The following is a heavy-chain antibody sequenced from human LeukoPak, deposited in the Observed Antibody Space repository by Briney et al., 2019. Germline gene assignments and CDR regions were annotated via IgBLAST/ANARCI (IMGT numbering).Heavy chain of an antibody. Sequence: ASVKVSCKASGYTFTSYGISWVRQAPGQGLEWMGWISAYNGNTNYAQKLQGRVTMTTDTSTSTAYMELRSLRSDDTAVYYCARDMDSSSWYYGFDPWGQGTQVTVSS. V-gene: IGHV1-18*01. CDR3: ARDMDSSSWYYGFDP. D-gene: IGHD6-13*01. CDR1: GYTFTSYG. J-gene: IGHJ5*02. CDR2: ISAYNGNT.